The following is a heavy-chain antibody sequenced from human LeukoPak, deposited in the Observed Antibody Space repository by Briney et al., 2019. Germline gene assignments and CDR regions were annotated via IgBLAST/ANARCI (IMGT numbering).Heavy chain of an antibody. CDR3: ATPVNDYGDYWRYFDL. D-gene: IGHD4-17*01. J-gene: IGHJ2*01. V-gene: IGHV1-24*01. CDR1: GYTLTELS. Sequence: ASVKVSCKVSGYTLTELSMHWVRQAPGKGLEWMGGFDPEDGETIYAQKFQGRVTMTEDTSTDTAYMELCSLRSEDTAVYYCATPVNDYGDYWRYFDLWGRGTLVTVSS. CDR2: FDPEDGET.